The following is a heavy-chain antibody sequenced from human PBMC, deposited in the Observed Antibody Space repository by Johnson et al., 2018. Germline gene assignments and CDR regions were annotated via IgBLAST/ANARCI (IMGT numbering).Heavy chain of an antibody. Sequence: QVQLVESGGGVVQPGRSLRLSCAASGFTFSSYGMHWVRQAPGKGLEWVAVISYDGSNKYYADPVKGRFTISRDNSKNTLYLQMNSLRAEDTAVYYCAKTTGRTQLGDAFDIWGQGTMVTVSS. J-gene: IGHJ3*02. CDR1: GFTFSSYG. V-gene: IGHV3-30*18. D-gene: IGHD6-13*01. CDR2: ISYDGSNK. CDR3: AKTTGRTQLGDAFDI.